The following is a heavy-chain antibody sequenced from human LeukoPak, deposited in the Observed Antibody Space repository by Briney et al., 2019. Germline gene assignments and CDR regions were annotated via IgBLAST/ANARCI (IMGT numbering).Heavy chain of an antibody. D-gene: IGHD4-11*01. V-gene: IGHV2-5*01. CDR2: IYWNDDK. J-gene: IGHJ4*02. CDR1: GFSLSTSGVG. CDR3: AHRIKQYTAHDSFDY. Sequence: SGPTLVNPTQTLTLTCTFSGFSLSTSGVGVGWIRQPPGKALEWLALIYWNDDKRYSPSLMSRLTINKDTSKNQVVLTMTNMDPVDTATYYCAHRIKQYTAHDSFDYWGQGTLVTVSS.